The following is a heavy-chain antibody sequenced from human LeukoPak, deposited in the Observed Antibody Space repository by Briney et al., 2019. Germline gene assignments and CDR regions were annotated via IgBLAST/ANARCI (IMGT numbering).Heavy chain of an antibody. CDR1: GFTFSRFW. Sequence: GGSLRLSCAASGFTFSRFWMGWVRQAPGKGLEWVANIKPDGSEKNYGDSVRGRFTISRDNARNSLSLQMNSLRAEDTAVYYCARENYFDYWGQGTLVTVSS. V-gene: IGHV3-7*04. CDR3: ARENYFDY. CDR2: IKPDGSEK. J-gene: IGHJ4*02.